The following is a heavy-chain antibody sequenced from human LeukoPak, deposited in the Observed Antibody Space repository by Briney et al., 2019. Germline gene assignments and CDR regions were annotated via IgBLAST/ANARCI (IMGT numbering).Heavy chain of an antibody. CDR3: ARTPFGVVIMGEGYFDY. CDR1: GGSFGSSSYY. Sequence: SETLSLTCTVSGGSFGSSSYYWGGIRQPPGRGLEWIGGIYYSGSTYYNPSLKSRVTISVDTSKNQFSLKLSSVTAADTAVYYCARTPFGVVIMGEGYFDYWGQGTLVTVSS. V-gene: IGHV4-39*01. J-gene: IGHJ4*02. D-gene: IGHD3-3*01. CDR2: IYYSGST.